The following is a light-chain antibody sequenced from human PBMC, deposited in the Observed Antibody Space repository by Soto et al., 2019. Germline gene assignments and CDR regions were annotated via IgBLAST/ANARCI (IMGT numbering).Light chain of an antibody. CDR1: KLGAKY. V-gene: IGLV3-1*01. CDR3: QAWDSSTVV. J-gene: IGLJ2*01. CDR2: QDS. Sequence: SYALTQPPSVSVSPGQTASITCSGDKLGAKYACWYQQKPGQSPVLVIYQDSKRPSGIPERFSGSNSGNTATLTISGTQAMDEADYYCQAWDSSTVVFGGGTKLTVL.